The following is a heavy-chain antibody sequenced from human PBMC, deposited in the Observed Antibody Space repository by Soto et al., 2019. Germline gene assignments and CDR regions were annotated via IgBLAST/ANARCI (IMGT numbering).Heavy chain of an antibody. V-gene: IGHV1-18*01. Sequence: QVQLVQSGAEVKKPGASVKVSCKASGYTFTRYGITWLRQAPGQGLEWMGWTSTYNGNTNYAQRVQGRVTMTTYTSTSTAYMELGSLRSDDTAVYYCERTDSRPQDFDYWGQGTLVTVSS. CDR1: GYTFTRYG. CDR3: ERTDSRPQDFDY. CDR2: TSTYNGNT. J-gene: IGHJ4*02. D-gene: IGHD6-13*01.